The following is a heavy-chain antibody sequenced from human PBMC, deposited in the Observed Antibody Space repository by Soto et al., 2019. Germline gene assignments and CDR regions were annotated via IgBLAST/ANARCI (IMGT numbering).Heavy chain of an antibody. CDR3: ARAHYYDSSGYYPNLDY. CDR1: GYTFTSYD. CDR2: MNPNSGNT. V-gene: IGHV1-8*01. D-gene: IGHD3-22*01. J-gene: IGHJ4*02. Sequence: QVQLVQSGAEVKKPGASVKVSCKASGYTFTSYDINWVRQATGQGLEWMGWMNPNSGNTGYAQKFQGRVTITTKTSISTAYMELSSLRSQYPAVSYCARAHYYDSSGYYPNLDYLGQGTLVTVSS.